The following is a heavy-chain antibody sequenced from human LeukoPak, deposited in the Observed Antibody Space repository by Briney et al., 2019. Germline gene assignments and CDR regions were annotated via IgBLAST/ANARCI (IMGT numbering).Heavy chain of an antibody. CDR3: ARDYGYYDSSGYSWFDP. J-gene: IGHJ5*02. CDR2: IYYSGST. Sequence: PSETLSLTCTVSGGSISSYYWSWIRQPPGKGLEWIGYIYYSGSTNYNPSLKSRVTISVDTSKNQFSLKLSSVTAADAAVYYCARDYGYYDSSGYSWFDPWGQGTLVTVSS. CDR1: GGSISSYY. V-gene: IGHV4-59*01. D-gene: IGHD3-22*01.